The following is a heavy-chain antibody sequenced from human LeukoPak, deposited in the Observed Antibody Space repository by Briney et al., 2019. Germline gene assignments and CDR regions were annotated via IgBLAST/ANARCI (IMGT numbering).Heavy chain of an antibody. CDR1: GFTFDDYG. Sequence: GGSLRLSCAASGFTFDDYGTHWVRQAPGKGLEWVSGISWNSGSIGYADSVKGRFTISRDNAKNSLYLQMNSVRAEDTAVYYCARSDDILTGYYKALGYWGQGTWSPSPQ. CDR3: ARSDDILTGYYKALGY. CDR2: ISWNSGSI. D-gene: IGHD3-9*01. V-gene: IGHV3-9*01. J-gene: IGHJ4*02.